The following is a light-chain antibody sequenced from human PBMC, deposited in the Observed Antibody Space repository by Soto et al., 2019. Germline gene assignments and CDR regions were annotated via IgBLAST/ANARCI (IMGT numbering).Light chain of an antibody. CDR2: GAS. CDR3: QQYNNWPPWT. Sequence: EIVMTQSPATLSVSPGERATLSCRASQSVSSNLAWYQQKPGQAPRLLIYGASTRATGIPARFSGSGSGTEVTLPISSLQSADFAVYYCQQYNNWPPWTFGQGTKVEIK. V-gene: IGKV3-15*01. J-gene: IGKJ1*01. CDR1: QSVSSN.